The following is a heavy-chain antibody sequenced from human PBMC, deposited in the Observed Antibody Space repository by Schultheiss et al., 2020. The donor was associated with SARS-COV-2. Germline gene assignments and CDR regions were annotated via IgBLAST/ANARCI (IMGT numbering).Heavy chain of an antibody. CDR1: GFTFSNAW. CDR2: INHSGST. J-gene: IGHJ3*02. V-gene: IGHV4-34*01. Sequence: GSLRLSCAASGFTFSNAWMSWVRQAPGKGLEWVGEINHSGSTNYNPSLKSRVTISVDTSKNQFSLKLSSVTAADTAVYYCARFRRGIDRAAFDIWGQGTMVTVSS. CDR3: ARFRRGIDRAAFDI. D-gene: IGHD3-22*01.